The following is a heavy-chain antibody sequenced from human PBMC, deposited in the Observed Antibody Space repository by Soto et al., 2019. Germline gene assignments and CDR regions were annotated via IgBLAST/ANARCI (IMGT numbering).Heavy chain of an antibody. CDR1: GFTFRSYW. D-gene: IGHD1-7*01. CDR2: INSDGSNT. J-gene: IGHJ4*02. V-gene: IGHV3-74*01. Sequence: EVQLVESGGGLVQPGGSLRLSCAASGFTFRSYWMHWVRQVPGKGLVWVSRINSDGSNTNYADSVKGRFTISRDNAKNTLYLQMNSLRAEDTAVYYCATGTSRVYVDYWGQGTLVTVSS. CDR3: ATGTSRVYVDY.